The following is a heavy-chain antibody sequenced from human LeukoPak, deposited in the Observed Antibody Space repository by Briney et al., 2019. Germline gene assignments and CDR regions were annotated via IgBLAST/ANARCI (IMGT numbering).Heavy chain of an antibody. J-gene: IGHJ4*02. CDR3: ARKADMYYYVDN. CDR2: IYYSGST. V-gene: IGHV4-31*03. CDR1: SGSISSSGYY. D-gene: IGHD3-10*01. Sequence: SQTLSLTCTVSSGSISSSGYYCSWIRQHPGKGLEWIGCIYYSGSTYYNPSLKSRVTISVDTSKNQFSLSLSSVTAADTAVYYCARKADMYYYVDNWGQGTLVTVSS.